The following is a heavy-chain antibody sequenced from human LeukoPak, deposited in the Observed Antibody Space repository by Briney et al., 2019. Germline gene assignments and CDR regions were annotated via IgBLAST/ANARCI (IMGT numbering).Heavy chain of an antibody. Sequence: SETLSLTCTVSGGSISSSSAYWGWIRQPPGKGLEWIGSIYYSKNTYYNPSLKSRVTISADTSKNQFSLTLGSVSATDTAVYYCVSPRGFSYGYFGYWGQGTLVTVSS. V-gene: IGHV4-39*01. D-gene: IGHD5-18*01. J-gene: IGHJ4*02. CDR3: VSPRGFSYGYFGY. CDR2: IYYSKNT. CDR1: GGSISSSSAY.